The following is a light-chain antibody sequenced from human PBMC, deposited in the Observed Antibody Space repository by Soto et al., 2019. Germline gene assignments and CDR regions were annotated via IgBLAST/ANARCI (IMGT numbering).Light chain of an antibody. CDR1: SSDVGGYNY. CDR2: DVS. J-gene: IGLJ2*01. V-gene: IGLV2-8*01. Sequence: QSALTQPPSASGSPGQSVTISCTGSSSDVGGYNYVSWYQQYPGKAPKLMIYDVSKQPSGVPDRFSGSKSGNTASLTVSGLQAEDEADYYCSSYAGTNNALFGGGTKVTVL. CDR3: SSYAGTNNAL.